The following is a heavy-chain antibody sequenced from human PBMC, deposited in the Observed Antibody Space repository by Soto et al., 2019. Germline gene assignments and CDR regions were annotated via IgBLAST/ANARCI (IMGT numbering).Heavy chain of an antibody. CDR2: ISYDGSNK. V-gene: IGHV3-30*18. D-gene: IGHD5-18*01. CDR1: GFTFSSYG. Sequence: QVQLVESGGGVVQPGRSLRLSCAASGFTFSSYGMHWVRQAPGKGLEWVAVISYDGSNKYYADSVKGRFTISRDNSKNTLYLQMNSLRAEDTAVYYCAKPRTLGYSLFDYWGQGTLVTVSS. J-gene: IGHJ4*02. CDR3: AKPRTLGYSLFDY.